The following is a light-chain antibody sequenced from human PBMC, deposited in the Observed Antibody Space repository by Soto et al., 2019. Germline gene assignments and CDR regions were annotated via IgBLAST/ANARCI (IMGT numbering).Light chain of an antibody. CDR2: EVS. CDR1: SSEVGGYNY. V-gene: IGLV2-14*01. Sequence: QSALTQPASVSGSPGQSITISCTGTSSEVGGYNYVSWYQQNPGKAPKLMIYEVSYRPSGVSNRFSGSKSGNTASLTISGLQAEDEADYYCSSYTSSSTVVFGGGTKVTVL. J-gene: IGLJ2*01. CDR3: SSYTSSSTVV.